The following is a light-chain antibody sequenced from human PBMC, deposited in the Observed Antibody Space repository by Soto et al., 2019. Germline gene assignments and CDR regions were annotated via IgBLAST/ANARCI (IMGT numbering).Light chain of an antibody. J-gene: IGLJ1*01. CDR3: QSYDSSLSGSRV. CDR2: GNS. CDR1: SSNIGAGYD. Sequence: QSVLTQPPSVSGAPGQRVTISCNGSSSNIGAGYDVRWYQQLPGTAPKLLIYGNSNRPSGVPDRFSGSKSGTSASLAITGLQAEDEAVYYCQSYDSSLSGSRVFGTGTKLTVL. V-gene: IGLV1-40*01.